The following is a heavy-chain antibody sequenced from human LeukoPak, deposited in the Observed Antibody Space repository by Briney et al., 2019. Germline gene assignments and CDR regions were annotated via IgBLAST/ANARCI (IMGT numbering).Heavy chain of an antibody. CDR3: AKDDRSVDTAMSFQR. V-gene: IGHV1-46*01. CDR2: INPSGGST. Sequence: ASVKVSCKASGYTFTSYYMHWVRQAPGQGLEWMGIINPSGGSTSYAQKFQGRVTLTTDTSTSTAYMELRSLKSDDTAVYYCAKDDRSVDTAMSFQRWGQGTLVSASS. CDR1: GYTFTSYY. J-gene: IGHJ1*01. D-gene: IGHD5-18*01.